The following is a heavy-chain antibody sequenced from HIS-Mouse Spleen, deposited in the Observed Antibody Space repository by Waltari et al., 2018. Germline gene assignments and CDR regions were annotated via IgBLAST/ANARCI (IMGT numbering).Heavy chain of an antibody. CDR3: AREIPYSSSWYDWYFDL. D-gene: IGHD6-13*01. CDR1: GGSIRSSSYY. J-gene: IGHJ2*01. Sequence: QLQLQESGPGLVKPSETLSLTCTVSGGSIRSSSYYWRWIRQPPRKGLEWIGSIYYSGSTYYNPSLKSRVTISVDTSKNQFSLKLSSVTAADTAVYYCAREIPYSSSWYDWYFDLWGRGTLVTVSS. V-gene: IGHV4-39*07. CDR2: IYYSGST.